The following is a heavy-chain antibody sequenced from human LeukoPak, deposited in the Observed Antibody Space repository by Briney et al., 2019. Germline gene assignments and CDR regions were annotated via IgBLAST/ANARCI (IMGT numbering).Heavy chain of an antibody. J-gene: IGHJ6*02. V-gene: IGHV3-30*04. CDR1: GFTFSSYA. Sequence: PGRSLRLSCAASGFTFSSYAMHWVRQAPGKGLEWVAVISYDGSNKYYADSVKGRITISRDNSKNTLYLQMNSLRAEDTAVYYCARDTLRYFDWLPMGYYYYGMDVWGQGTTVTVSS. CDR2: ISYDGSNK. CDR3: ARDTLRYFDWLPMGYYYYGMDV. D-gene: IGHD3-9*01.